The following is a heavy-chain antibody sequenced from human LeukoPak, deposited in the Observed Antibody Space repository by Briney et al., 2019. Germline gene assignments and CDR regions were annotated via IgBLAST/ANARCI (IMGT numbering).Heavy chain of an antibody. Sequence: SETLSLTCAVYGVSFSGYYWSWLRQPPGKGLEWIGEINHSGSTNYAPSLKSRVTISVDTSKNQFSLKLSSVTAADTAVYYCARGTYYYGSGSYNDYWGQGTLVTVSS. J-gene: IGHJ4*02. CDR3: ARGTYYYGSGSYNDY. CDR1: GVSFSGYY. CDR2: INHSGST. V-gene: IGHV4-34*01. D-gene: IGHD3-10*01.